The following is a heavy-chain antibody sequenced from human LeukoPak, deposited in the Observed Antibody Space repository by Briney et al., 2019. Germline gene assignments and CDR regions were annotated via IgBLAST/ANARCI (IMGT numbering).Heavy chain of an antibody. J-gene: IGHJ3*02. Sequence: PGESLKISCKGSGYSFTSYWIGWVRQMPGKGLEWMGIIYPGDSDTRYSPSFQGQVTISADKSISTAYLQWSSLKASDTAMYYCARSKGGRGGLDAFDIWGQGTMVTVSS. V-gene: IGHV5-51*01. D-gene: IGHD2-15*01. CDR2: IYPGDSDT. CDR3: ARSKGGRGGLDAFDI. CDR1: GYSFTSYW.